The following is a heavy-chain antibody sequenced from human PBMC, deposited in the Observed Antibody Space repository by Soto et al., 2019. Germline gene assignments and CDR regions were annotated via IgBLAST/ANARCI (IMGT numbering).Heavy chain of an antibody. Sequence: SXTRSLTGAVYGGSFRCYYWSWIRQPPGKGLEWIGEINHSGSTNYNPSLKSRVTISVDTSKNQFSLKLSSVTAADTAVYYCARARSIAARPRAYYYGMDVWGQGTTVTVSS. CDR3: ARARSIAARPRAYYYGMDV. D-gene: IGHD6-6*01. J-gene: IGHJ6*02. CDR2: INHSGST. CDR1: GGSFRCYY. V-gene: IGHV4-34*01.